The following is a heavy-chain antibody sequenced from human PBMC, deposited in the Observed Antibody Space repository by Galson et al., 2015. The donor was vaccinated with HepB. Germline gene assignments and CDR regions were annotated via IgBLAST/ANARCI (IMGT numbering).Heavy chain of an antibody. J-gene: IGHJ4*02. V-gene: IGHV3-15*01. CDR1: GFTFSNVW. CDR2: IKSERDDGTA. D-gene: IGHD5-18*01. Sequence: SLRLSCAASGFTFSNVWMSWVRQGPGKGPEWVGRIKSERDDGTADHAAPVKGRFTISRDDSKDTLYLQMDSLKTEDTAVYYCGVYSYGAVGHWGQGTLVTVSS. CDR3: GVYSYGAVGH.